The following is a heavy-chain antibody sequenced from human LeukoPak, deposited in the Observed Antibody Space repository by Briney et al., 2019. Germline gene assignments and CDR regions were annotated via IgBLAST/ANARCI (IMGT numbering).Heavy chain of an antibody. CDR3: ARDSSLGSPNNYYYYYMDV. J-gene: IGHJ6*03. V-gene: IGHV3-30*04. Sequence: SGRSLRLSCAASGFTFSSYAMHWVRQAPGKGLEWVAVISYDGSNKYYADSVKGRFTISRDNSKNTLYLQMNSLRAEDTAVYYCARDSSLGSPNNYYYYYMDVWRKGTTVSVSS. CDR2: ISYDGSNK. D-gene: IGHD5/OR15-5a*01. CDR1: GFTFSSYA.